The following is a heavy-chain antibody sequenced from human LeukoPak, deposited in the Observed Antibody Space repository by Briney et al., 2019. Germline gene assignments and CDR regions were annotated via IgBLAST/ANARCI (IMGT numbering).Heavy chain of an antibody. CDR3: ARRGIVGATNSFDP. V-gene: IGHV4-39*01. D-gene: IGHD1-26*01. CDR2: IYYSGST. CDR1: GGSISSSSYY. J-gene: IGHJ5*02. Sequence: SETLSLTCTVSGGSISSSSYYWGWIRQPPGKGLEWIGSIYYSGSTYYNPSLKSRVTISVDTSKNQFSLKLSSVTAADTAVYYCARRGIVGATNSFDPWGQGTLVTVSS.